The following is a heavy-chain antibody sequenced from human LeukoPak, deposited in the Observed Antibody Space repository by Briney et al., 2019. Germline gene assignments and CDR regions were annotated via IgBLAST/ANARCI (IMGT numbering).Heavy chain of an antibody. CDR2: ISYDGSNK. J-gene: IGHJ3*02. Sequence: GRSLRLSCAASGFTFSSYAMHWVRQAPGKGLEWVAVISYDGSNKYYADSVKGRFTISRDNSKNTLYLQMNSLRAEDTAVYYCARADEGDKCSSTSCYSAAFDIWGQGTMVTVSS. CDR1: GFTFSSYA. CDR3: ARADEGDKCSSTSCYSAAFDI. V-gene: IGHV3-30*04. D-gene: IGHD2-2*01.